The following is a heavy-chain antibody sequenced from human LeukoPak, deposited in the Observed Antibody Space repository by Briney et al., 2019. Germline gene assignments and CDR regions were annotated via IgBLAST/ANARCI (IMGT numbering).Heavy chain of an antibody. J-gene: IGHJ5*02. Sequence: ASVKVSCKASGYTFTSYYMHWVRQAPAQGLEWMGIINPSGGSTSYAQKFQGRVTMTRDMSTSTVYMELSSLRSEDTAVYYCARQRFTMRAYAGNWFDPWGQGTLVTVSS. V-gene: IGHV1-46*01. D-gene: IGHD3-10*01. CDR1: GYTFTSYY. CDR2: INPSGGST. CDR3: ARQRFTMRAYAGNWFDP.